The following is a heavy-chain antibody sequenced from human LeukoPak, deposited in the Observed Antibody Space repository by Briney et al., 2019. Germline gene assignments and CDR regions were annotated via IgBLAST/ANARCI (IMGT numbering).Heavy chain of an antibody. CDR3: AKVKSSLRVVGA. J-gene: IGHJ5*02. D-gene: IGHD3-22*01. CDR1: GFIFRSSS. V-gene: IGHV3-23*01. CDR2: ISAIGDIT. Sequence: TGGSLRLSCAASGFIFRSSSMSWVRQAPGKGLEWVSSISAIGDITHYAESVQGRFTTSRDNSGNTLYVQMNSLSVDDTAVYYCAKVKSSLRVVGAWGQGTLVTVSS.